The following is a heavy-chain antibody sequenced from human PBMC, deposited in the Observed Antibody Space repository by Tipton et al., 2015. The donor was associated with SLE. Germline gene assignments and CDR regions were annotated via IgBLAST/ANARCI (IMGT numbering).Heavy chain of an antibody. J-gene: IGHJ6*03. CDR3: ARGRVAAVYYYYYYYMDV. D-gene: IGHD6-13*01. CDR1: GGSFSGYY. Sequence: TLSLTCAVYGGSFSGYYWRWIRHPPGKGLEWIGEINHSGSTNYNPSLKSRVTISVDTSKNQFSLKLSSVTAADTAVYYCARGRVAAVYYYYYYYMDVWGKGTTFTVSS. V-gene: IGHV4-34*01. CDR2: INHSGST.